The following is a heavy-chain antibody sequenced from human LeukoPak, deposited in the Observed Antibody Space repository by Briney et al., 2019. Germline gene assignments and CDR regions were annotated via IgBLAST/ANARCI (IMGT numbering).Heavy chain of an antibody. Sequence: GGSLRPSCAASGFTFSSYGMHWVRQAPGKGLEWVAVISYDGSNKYYADSVKGRFTISRDNSKNTLYLQMNSLRAEDTAVYYCAKGRLDYWGQGTLVTVSS. V-gene: IGHV3-30*18. J-gene: IGHJ4*02. CDR1: GFTFSSYG. CDR3: AKGRLDY. CDR2: ISYDGSNK.